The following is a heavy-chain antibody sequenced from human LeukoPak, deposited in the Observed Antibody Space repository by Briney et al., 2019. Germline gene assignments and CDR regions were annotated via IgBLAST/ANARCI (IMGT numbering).Heavy chain of an antibody. V-gene: IGHV1-2*02. D-gene: IGHD2-2*01. CDR3: ATDYCSSTSCHV. CDR1: GYTFTGYY. J-gene: IGHJ4*02. Sequence: ASVKASCKASGYTFTGYYIHWVRQAPRHRLEWMGWINPNSGGTNYAQTFQGRVTMTRDTSISTAYMELSRLRSDDTAVYYCATDYCSSTSCHVWVQGTVVTVSS. CDR2: INPNSGGT.